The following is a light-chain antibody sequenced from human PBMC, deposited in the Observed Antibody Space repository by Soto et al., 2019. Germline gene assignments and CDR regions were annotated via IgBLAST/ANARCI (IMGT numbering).Light chain of an antibody. J-gene: IGKJ1*01. Sequence: EIVMTQSPATLSVSPGERATLSCRASQSVSSNLAWYQQKPGQAPRLLIYGASTRATGIPARFSGSGSGTECTLTIIRLQSEDFEIYYCQQYNNFPFPSWTVEQRTKVETK. CDR1: QSVSSN. CDR2: GAS. CDR3: QQYNNFPFPSWT. V-gene: IGKV3-15*01.